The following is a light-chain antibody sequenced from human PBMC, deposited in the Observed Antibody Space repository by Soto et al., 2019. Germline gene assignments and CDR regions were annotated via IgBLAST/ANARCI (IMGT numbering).Light chain of an antibody. CDR2: AAS. Sequence: DIQVTQSPSSLSASVGDRVTITCRASQSISSYLNWYQQKPGKAPKLLIYAASSLQSGVPSRFSGSGSGTDFTLTISSLQPEDFATYYCQQSYSTPHTFGQGTKVYIK. J-gene: IGKJ1*01. CDR1: QSISSY. V-gene: IGKV1-39*01. CDR3: QQSYSTPHT.